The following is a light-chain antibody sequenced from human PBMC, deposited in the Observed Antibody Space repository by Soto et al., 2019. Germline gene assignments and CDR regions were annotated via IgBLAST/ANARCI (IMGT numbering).Light chain of an antibody. CDR2: DAS. Sequence: QSVLTQPRSVSGSPGQSVTISCTGTTGDVGTYNFVSWYQLHPGKAPKLMIYDASKRPSGVPDRFSASKSGNTASLTISGLQAEDEADYYCCSYAGSFNWVFGGGT. CDR1: TGDVGTYNF. V-gene: IGLV2-11*01. J-gene: IGLJ3*02. CDR3: CSYAGSFNWV.